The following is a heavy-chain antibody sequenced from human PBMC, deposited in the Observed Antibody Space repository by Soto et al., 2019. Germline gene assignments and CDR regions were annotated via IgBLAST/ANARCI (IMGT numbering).Heavy chain of an antibody. CDR1: GGSFSGYY. CDR2: INDRGSI. D-gene: IGHD3-9*01. J-gene: IGHJ2*01. Sequence: QVQLQQWGAGPLRPLETLSLTCGVSGGSFSGYYWAWIRQSPGKGLEWIGEINDRGSINYNPSLKSRVSISVDTSKNHYSLKLRSGTAADTAVYYCARESHDILTGPPWVWYFDLWGRGTLVTVSS. V-gene: IGHV4-34*01. CDR3: ARESHDILTGPPWVWYFDL.